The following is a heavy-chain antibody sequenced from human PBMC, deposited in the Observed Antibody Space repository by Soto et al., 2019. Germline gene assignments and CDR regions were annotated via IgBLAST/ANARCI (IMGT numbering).Heavy chain of an antibody. CDR1: GYRLNRYW. D-gene: IGHD3-22*01. Sequence: PVGSLEIPCNGSGYRLNRYWIRWVRQMPGKGLEWVGTIYPGDSETTYSPSFQGQVTISPDKSIRTAHLQWTSLKASDTAMYYCARLDSSGYHLFDYWGQGTLVTVSS. CDR2: IYPGDSET. V-gene: IGHV5-51*01. CDR3: ARLDSSGYHLFDY. J-gene: IGHJ4*02.